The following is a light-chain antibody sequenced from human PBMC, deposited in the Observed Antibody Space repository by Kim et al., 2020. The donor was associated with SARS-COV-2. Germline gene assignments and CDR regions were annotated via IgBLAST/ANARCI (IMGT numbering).Light chain of an antibody. Sequence: VSPGQTASITCSGDKLGNKDASWYQQKPGQSPILVIYQDTKRTSGIPERFSGSNSGNTATLTISGTQPMDEADYYCQAWDTSTDLIFGGGTQLIVL. J-gene: IGLJ7*01. CDR2: QDT. CDR3: QAWDTSTDLI. V-gene: IGLV3-1*01. CDR1: KLGNKD.